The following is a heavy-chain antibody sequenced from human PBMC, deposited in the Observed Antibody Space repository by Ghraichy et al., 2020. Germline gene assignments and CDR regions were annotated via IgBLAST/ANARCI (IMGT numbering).Heavy chain of an antibody. CDR2: ISGSGGST. D-gene: IGHD4-17*01. J-gene: IGHJ4*02. V-gene: IGHV3-23*01. CDR3: AKNYGDYDNYFDY. Sequence: GESLNISCAASGFTFSSYAMSWVRQAPGKGLEWVSAISGSGGSTYYADSVKGRFTISRDNSKNTLYLQMNSLRAEDTAVYYCAKNYGDYDNYFDYWGQGTLVTVSS. CDR1: GFTFSSYA.